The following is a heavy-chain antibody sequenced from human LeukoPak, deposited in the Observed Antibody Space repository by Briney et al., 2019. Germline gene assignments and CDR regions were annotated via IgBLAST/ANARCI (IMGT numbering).Heavy chain of an antibody. CDR1: GYTFTGYY. D-gene: IGHD5-12*01. V-gene: IGHV1-2*02. J-gene: IGHJ4*02. Sequence: GASVKVSCKASGYTFTGYYMHWVRQPPGQGLEWMGWINPNSGGTNYAQKFQGRVTMTRDTSISTAYMELSRLRSDDTAVYYCARGRIAATTRAFYFDYWGQGTLVTVSS. CDR3: ARGRIAATTRAFYFDY. CDR2: INPNSGGT.